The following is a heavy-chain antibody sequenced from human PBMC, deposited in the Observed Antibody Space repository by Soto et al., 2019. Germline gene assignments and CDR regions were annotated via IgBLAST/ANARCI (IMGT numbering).Heavy chain of an antibody. Sequence: PGGSLRLSCAASGFTFDDYAMHWVRQAPGKGLEWVSGISWNSGSIGYADSVKGRFTISRENAKNSLYLQMNTLRAEDTALYYCTKDCSGTNCISHWGQGT. CDR1: GFTFDDYA. J-gene: IGHJ4*02. CDR2: ISWNSGSI. CDR3: TKDCSGTNCISH. D-gene: IGHD2-2*01. V-gene: IGHV3-9*01.